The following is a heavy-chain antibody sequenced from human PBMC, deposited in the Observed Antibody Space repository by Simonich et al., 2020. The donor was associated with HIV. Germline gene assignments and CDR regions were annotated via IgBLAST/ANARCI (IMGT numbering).Heavy chain of an antibody. CDR3: ARVYYDSSGYYHVRYFDL. V-gene: IGHV1-2*06. Sequence: QVQLVQSGAEVMQPGASVKVSCKASGYSFTAYYMHWVRQALGQGLEWVGRINTNFGDTDYAQKVQGRVTMTRDTSINTAYMELSRLRYDDTALYYCARVYYDSSGYYHVRYFDLWGRGTLVTVSS. D-gene: IGHD3-22*01. J-gene: IGHJ2*01. CDR1: GYSFTAYY. CDR2: INTNFGDT.